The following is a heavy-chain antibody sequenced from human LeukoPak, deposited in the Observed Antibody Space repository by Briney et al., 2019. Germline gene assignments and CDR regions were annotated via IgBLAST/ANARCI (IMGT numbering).Heavy chain of an antibody. CDR1: GFTFSTYS. V-gene: IGHV3-48*01. Sequence: GGSLRLSCAASGFTFSTYSMNWVRQAPGKGLEWVSFISGSSSTIYYADSVKGRFTISRDNSKNTLYLQMNSLRAEDTAVYYCAKKKSYSGYAPPFDYWGQGTLVTVSS. J-gene: IGHJ4*02. D-gene: IGHD5-12*01. CDR2: ISGSSSTI. CDR3: AKKKSYSGYAPPFDY.